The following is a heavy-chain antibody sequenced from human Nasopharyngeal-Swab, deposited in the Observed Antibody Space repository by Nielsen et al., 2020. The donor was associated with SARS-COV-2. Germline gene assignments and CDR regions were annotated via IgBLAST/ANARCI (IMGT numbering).Heavy chain of an antibody. D-gene: IGHD2-21*02. J-gene: IGHJ4*02. CDR3: AREKSIDEVRVTAMPYYFDY. V-gene: IGHV3-30-3*01. CDR2: ISYDGSNK. Sequence: GESLKISCAASGFTFSSYAMHWVRQAPGKGLEWAAVISYDGSNKYYADSVKGRFTISRDNSKNTLYLQMNSLRAEDTAVYYCAREKSIDEVRVTAMPYYFDYWGQGTLVTVSS. CDR1: GFTFSSYA.